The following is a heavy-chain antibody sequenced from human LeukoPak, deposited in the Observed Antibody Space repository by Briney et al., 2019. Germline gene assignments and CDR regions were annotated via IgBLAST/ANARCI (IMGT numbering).Heavy chain of an antibody. CDR3: AREGGVRGVIISSWFDP. J-gene: IGHJ5*02. CDR1: GYSFTNYD. D-gene: IGHD3-10*01. CDR2: INTNTGNP. Sequence: ASVKVSCKASGYSFTNYDINWVRQAPGQGLEWMGWINTNTGNPTYAQGFTGRFVFSLDTSVSTAYLQISSLKAEDTAVYYCAREGGVRGVIISSWFDPWGQGTLVTVSS. V-gene: IGHV7-4-1*02.